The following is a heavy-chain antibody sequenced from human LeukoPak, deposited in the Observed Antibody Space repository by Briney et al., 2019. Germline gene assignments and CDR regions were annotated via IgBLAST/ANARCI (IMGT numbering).Heavy chain of an antibody. V-gene: IGHV3-30*02. CDR1: GFTFSNYG. D-gene: IGHD5-12*01. CDR3: AKSLRSATRQAFDY. CDR2: IRYDGSNK. Sequence: PGGSLRLSCAASGFTFSNYGMHWVRQAPGKGLEWVAFIRYDGSNKYYADSVKGRFTISRDNSKNALYLQMNSLRAEDTAVYYCAKSLRSATRQAFDYWGQGTLVTVSS. J-gene: IGHJ4*02.